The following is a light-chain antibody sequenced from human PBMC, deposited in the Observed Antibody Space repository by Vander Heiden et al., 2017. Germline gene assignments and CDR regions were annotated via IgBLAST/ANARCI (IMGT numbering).Light chain of an antibody. V-gene: IGKV3-15*01. Sequence: EVLMTQSPATLSVSPGARATLSCRASQRVRSAVAWYLQKPGQAPRLLIYDASARATGIPDRFSGSGSGTEFTLTISSLQSEDFAVYYCQQYNHWPLTFGGGTKVEIK. CDR1: QRVRSA. J-gene: IGKJ4*01. CDR3: QQYNHWPLT. CDR2: DAS.